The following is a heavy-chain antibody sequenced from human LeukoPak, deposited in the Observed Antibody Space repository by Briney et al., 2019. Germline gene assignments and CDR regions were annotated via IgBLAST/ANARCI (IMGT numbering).Heavy chain of an antibody. J-gene: IGHJ4*02. CDR3: ARRASQYSSNFNY. CDR1: GASISSNNW. Sequence: SETLSLTCAVSGASISSNNWWTWVRQPPGKGLEWIGEIYHGGTTNYNPSLKSRVTISVDKSKSQFSLKLSSVTAADTAVYYCARRASQYSSNFNYWGQGTLVTASS. CDR2: IYHGGTT. V-gene: IGHV4-4*02. D-gene: IGHD2-21*01.